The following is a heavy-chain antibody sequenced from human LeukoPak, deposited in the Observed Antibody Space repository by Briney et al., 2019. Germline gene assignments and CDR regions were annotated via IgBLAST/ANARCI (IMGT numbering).Heavy chain of an antibody. D-gene: IGHD2-2*02. J-gene: IGHJ6*02. Sequence: PSQTLSLTCTVPGVSISSGRYYWRWLRQPAGKALEWIGRLSSTGSTNYNPSLKSRVTISVDTSKNQFALNLSSVTAADTAVYYCARRGGYCDASSCYSGDYYYYHGMDVWGQGTTVTVSS. CDR3: ARRGGYCDASSCYSGDYYYYHGMDV. CDR1: GVSISSGRYY. V-gene: IGHV4-61*02. CDR2: LSSTGST.